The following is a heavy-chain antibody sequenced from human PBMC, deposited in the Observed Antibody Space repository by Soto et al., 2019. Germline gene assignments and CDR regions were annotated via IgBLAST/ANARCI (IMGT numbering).Heavy chain of an antibody. CDR2: INHSGST. Sequence: QVQLQQWGAGLLKPSETLSLTCAVYGGSFSGYYWSWIRQPPGKGLEWIGEINHSGSTNYNPALKSRVTISVDTSKNQFSLKMSSVTAADTAVYYCARRPYDYWGQGTLVTVSS. J-gene: IGHJ4*02. V-gene: IGHV4-34*01. CDR1: GGSFSGYY. CDR3: ARRPYDY.